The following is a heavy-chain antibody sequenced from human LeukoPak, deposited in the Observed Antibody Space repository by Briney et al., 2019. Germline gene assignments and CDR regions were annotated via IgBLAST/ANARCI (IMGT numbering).Heavy chain of an antibody. V-gene: IGHV3-7*01. CDR1: GFIFSSYG. Sequence: PGGSLRLSCASSGFIFSSYGMYWVRQAPGKGLEWVANINQDGSEKYYGDSVKGRFTISRDNAKNSLYLQMNSLRAEDTAVFYCARDPGITMERSDYWGQGTLVTVSS. CDR2: INQDGSEK. J-gene: IGHJ4*02. CDR3: ARDPGITMERSDY. D-gene: IGHD3-10*01.